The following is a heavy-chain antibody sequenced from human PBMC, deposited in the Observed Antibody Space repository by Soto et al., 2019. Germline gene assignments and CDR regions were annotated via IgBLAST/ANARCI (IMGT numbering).Heavy chain of an antibody. Sequence: QVQLVQSGAEVKKPGSSVKVSCKASGGTLSSYTFSWVRQAPGQGLEWMGRIIPNLGITNYAQKFQVRITIIVDKSTSTAYMELSSLRSEDTAVYYCARDKGYFSGASCPDFDYWGQGTLVTVSS. J-gene: IGHJ4*02. V-gene: IGHV1-69*08. CDR3: ARDKGYFSGASCPDFDY. D-gene: IGHD2-15*01. CDR1: GGTLSSYT. CDR2: IIPNLGIT.